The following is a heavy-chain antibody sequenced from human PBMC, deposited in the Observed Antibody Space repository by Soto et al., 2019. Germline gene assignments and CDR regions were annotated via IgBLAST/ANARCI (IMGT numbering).Heavy chain of an antibody. D-gene: IGHD6-19*01. V-gene: IGHV3-23*01. J-gene: IGHJ4*02. CDR3: AKSVGSGWLDY. CDR1: GFTFSSYA. CDR2: ISASGDYT. Sequence: PGGSLRLSCAASGFTFSSYAMNWVRQAPGKGLEWVSTISASGDYTYYADSVKGLFTISRDNSKNTLYLQMNSLRAEDTAVYYCAKSVGSGWLDYWGQGTLVTVSS.